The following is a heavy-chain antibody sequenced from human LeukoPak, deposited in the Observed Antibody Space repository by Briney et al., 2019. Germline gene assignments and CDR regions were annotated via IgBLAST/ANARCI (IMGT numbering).Heavy chain of an antibody. D-gene: IGHD3-3*01. CDR1: GGSFSGYY. Sequence: SEALSLTCAVYGGSFSGYYWSWIRQPPGKGLEWIGEINHSGSTNYNPSLKSRVTISVDTSKNQFPLKLSPVTAADTAVYYCARGLRFLEWLPPDAFDIWGQGTMVTVSS. CDR3: ARGLRFLEWLPPDAFDI. J-gene: IGHJ3*02. V-gene: IGHV4-34*01. CDR2: INHSGST.